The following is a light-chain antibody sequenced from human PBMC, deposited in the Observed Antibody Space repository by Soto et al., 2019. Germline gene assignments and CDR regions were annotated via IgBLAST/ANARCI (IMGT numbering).Light chain of an antibody. J-gene: IGKJ4*01. Sequence: EIVMTQSPDTLSVSPGERATLSCRASQSIRGNLAWYQQKPGQAPRLLIYDASTGATGIPDRFSASGSGTEFTLTISSLQSEDFAVYYCQQYNMWPLSFGGGTKVELK. CDR1: QSIRGN. V-gene: IGKV3-15*01. CDR2: DAS. CDR3: QQYNMWPLS.